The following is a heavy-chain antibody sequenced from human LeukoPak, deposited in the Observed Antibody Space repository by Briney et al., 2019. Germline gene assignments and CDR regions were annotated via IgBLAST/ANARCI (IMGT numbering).Heavy chain of an antibody. J-gene: IGHJ5*02. CDR2: IYYTGTT. CDR3: ARHSKIVLATGWFDP. V-gene: IGHV4-39*01. Sequence: SETLSLTCSVSSDSLTTSFYFWGWVRQPPGKALEWIGSIYYTGTTYYNPSLKNRVIISEDTSKNQFYLQMTSVTAADTALYFCARHSKIVLATGWFDPWGQGVLFTVSS. CDR1: SDSLTTSFYF. D-gene: IGHD3-16*02.